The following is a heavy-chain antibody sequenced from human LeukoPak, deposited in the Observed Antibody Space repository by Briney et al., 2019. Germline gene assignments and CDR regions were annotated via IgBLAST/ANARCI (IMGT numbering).Heavy chain of an antibody. Sequence: SETLSLTCTVSGGSITSSSYYWGWIRQPPGKGLEWIGTIYYSGSTYYNPSLKSRVAISIDTSKNQFSLRLSSVPAADTAVYYCGRQAVKIFGQQSAPLDYWGQGTLVTVSS. CDR3: GRQAVKIFGQQSAPLDY. J-gene: IGHJ4*02. V-gene: IGHV4-39*01. CDR2: IYYSGST. D-gene: IGHD3/OR15-3a*01. CDR1: GGSITSSSYY.